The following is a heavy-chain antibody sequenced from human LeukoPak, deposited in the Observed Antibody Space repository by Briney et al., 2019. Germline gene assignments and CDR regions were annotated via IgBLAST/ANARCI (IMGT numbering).Heavy chain of an antibody. CDR3: ARVRYKGGWFDP. D-gene: IGHD1-1*01. V-gene: IGHV4-34*01. CDR1: GGSFSGYY. J-gene: IGHJ5*02. CDR2: INHSGST. Sequence: SSETLSLTCAVYGGSFSGYYWSWIRQPPGKGLEWIGEINHSGSTNYNPSLKSRVTISVDTSKNQFSLKLSSVTAADTAVYYCARVRYKGGWFDPWGQGTLVTVSS.